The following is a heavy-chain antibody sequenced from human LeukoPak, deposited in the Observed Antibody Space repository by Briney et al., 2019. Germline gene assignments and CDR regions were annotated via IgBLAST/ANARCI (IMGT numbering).Heavy chain of an antibody. Sequence: GGSLRLSCAASGFTFSSYSMYWVRQAPGKGLEWVSSIRVDRSNKYYADSVKGRFTISRDNSKNTLYLQMNSLRAEDTAVYYCVRKGITILGWGQGTLVTV. D-gene: IGHD3-9*01. CDR1: GFTFSSYS. CDR3: VRKGITILG. J-gene: IGHJ4*02. CDR2: IRVDRSNK. V-gene: IGHV3-30*02.